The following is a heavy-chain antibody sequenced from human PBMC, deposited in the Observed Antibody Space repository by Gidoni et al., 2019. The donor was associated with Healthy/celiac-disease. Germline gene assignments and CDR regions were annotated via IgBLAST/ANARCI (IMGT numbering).Heavy chain of an antibody. CDR3: AKDIDSNYDDYYYSMDV. J-gene: IGHJ6*02. D-gene: IGHD4-4*01. CDR2: ISNDGSNK. CDR1: GFTFSSYG. V-gene: IGHV3-30*18. Sequence: QVQLVESGGGVVQSGRSLRLSCAASGFTFSSYGMHWVRQTPGKGLEWVAVISNDGSNKHYADSVKGRFTISRDNFKNTLYLQMNSLRGEDTAVYYCAKDIDSNYDDYYYSMDVWGQGTTVTVSS.